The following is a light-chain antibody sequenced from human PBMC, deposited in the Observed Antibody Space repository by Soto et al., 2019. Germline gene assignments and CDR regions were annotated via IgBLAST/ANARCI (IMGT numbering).Light chain of an antibody. CDR1: QSVASTY. CDR3: QQYDSSSLT. V-gene: IGKV3-15*01. J-gene: IGKJ4*01. CDR2: GAS. Sequence: IVLTQSPATLSVSPGERVTLSSGASQSVASTYLAWYQQRPGQAPRLLISGASTRATGIPARFTGGGSGTEFTLTISSLQSEDFAVYYCQQYDSSSLTFGGGTKVDIK.